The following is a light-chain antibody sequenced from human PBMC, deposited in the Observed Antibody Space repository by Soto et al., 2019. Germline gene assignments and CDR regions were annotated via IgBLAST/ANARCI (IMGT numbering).Light chain of an antibody. J-gene: IGKJ1*01. Sequence: EIVLTQSPGTLSLSPGERATLSCRASQSVNSNYLAWYQQKPGQGPRVLMYGASSRATGIPDRFSGSGSGTDFTLTISGLEPDDFAVYYCQQYDHSPRTFGQGTKVEIK. CDR2: GAS. V-gene: IGKV3-20*01. CDR1: QSVNSNY. CDR3: QQYDHSPRT.